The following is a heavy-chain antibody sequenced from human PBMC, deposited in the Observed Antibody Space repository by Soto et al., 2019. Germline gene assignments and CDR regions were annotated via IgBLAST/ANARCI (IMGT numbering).Heavy chain of an antibody. J-gene: IGHJ4*02. CDR1: GGTFSGYA. Sequence: AVKVSCKASGGTFSGYAISWVRQAPGQGLEWMGGIIPIFGTANYAQKFQGGVTMTRDTSITTAYMELSRPRSGDTAVYYCAREPATAKPEGVDFWGQGTLVTVSS. D-gene: IGHD1-1*01. CDR3: AREPATAKPEGVDF. V-gene: IGHV1-69*05. CDR2: IIPIFGTA.